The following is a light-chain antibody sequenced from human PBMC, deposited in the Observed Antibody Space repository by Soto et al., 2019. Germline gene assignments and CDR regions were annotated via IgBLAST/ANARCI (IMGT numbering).Light chain of an antibody. V-gene: IGLV1-44*01. Sequence: QSVLTQPPSSSAAPGQRVTLSCSGSSSNNGENPANWYQHLQGTAPKVLINRDDQRPLGVPDRFPGSKSVTSASLAISGLQYEDESDYYCVAWDDSLDAWVFGGGTKLTVL. J-gene: IGLJ3*02. CDR3: VAWDDSLDAWV. CDR1: SSNNGENP. CDR2: RDD.